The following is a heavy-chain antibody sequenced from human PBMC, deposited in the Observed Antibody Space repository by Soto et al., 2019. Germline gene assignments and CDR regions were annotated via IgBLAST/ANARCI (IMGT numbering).Heavy chain of an antibody. D-gene: IGHD6-19*01. J-gene: IGHJ4*02. Sequence: EVQLLVSGGGLVQPGGSLRLSCVVSGFTFSNYAMSWVRKTPGKGLEWVSGITSDGSTTWYADFVEGRFTISRDNSKNTVYLQLNSPRGEDAAVYFCAKGGSSGWPGGEDFWGQGTMVTVSS. V-gene: IGHV3-23*01. CDR1: GFTFSNYA. CDR3: AKGGSSGWPGGEDF. CDR2: ITSDGSTT.